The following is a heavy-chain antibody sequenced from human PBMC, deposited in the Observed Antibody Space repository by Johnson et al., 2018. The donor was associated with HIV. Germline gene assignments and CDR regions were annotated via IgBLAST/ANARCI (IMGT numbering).Heavy chain of an antibody. Sequence: QVQLVESGGGLVQPGGSLRLSCAVSGFTFSYYWMSWVRQAPGKGLEWVAVIWYDGSNKYYADSVKGRFTISRDNSKNTLSLQMNSLRAEDTAVYFCARGPIADDAFDIWGQGTMVTVSS. J-gene: IGHJ3*02. CDR2: IWYDGSNK. V-gene: IGHV3-33*08. D-gene: IGHD3-16*02. CDR1: GFTFSYYW. CDR3: ARGPIADDAFDI.